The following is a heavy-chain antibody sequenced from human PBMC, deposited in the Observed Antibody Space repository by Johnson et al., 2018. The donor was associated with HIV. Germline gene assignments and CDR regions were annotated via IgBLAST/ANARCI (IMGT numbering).Heavy chain of an antibody. Sequence: VQLVESGGGLVQPGGSLRLSCAASGFTFSSYAMHWVRQAPGKGLEYVSAISSNGGSTYYANSVKGRFTISRDNSKNTLSLLMNSLREEDTAVYYCVRDLGLIGPWGAFDIWGQGTRVTVSS. CDR3: VRDLGLIGPWGAFDI. J-gene: IGHJ3*02. CDR1: GFTFSSYA. CDR2: ISSNGGST. D-gene: IGHD3-16*01. V-gene: IGHV3-64*01.